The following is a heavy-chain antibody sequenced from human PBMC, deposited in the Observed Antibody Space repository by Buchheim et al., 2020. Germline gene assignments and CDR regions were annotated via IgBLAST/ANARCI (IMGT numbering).Heavy chain of an antibody. CDR1: GFTFSSYE. CDR3: ARAGSFNNWGSDGLDY. CDR2: ISSSGSTI. Sequence: EVQLVESGGGLVQPGGSLRLSCAASGFTFSSYEMNWVRQAPGKGLEWVSYISSSGSTIYYADSVKGRFTISSDNAKNSLYLQMNSLRAEDTAVYYCARAGSFNNWGSDGLDYWGQGTL. V-gene: IGHV3-48*03. J-gene: IGHJ4*02. D-gene: IGHD7-27*01.